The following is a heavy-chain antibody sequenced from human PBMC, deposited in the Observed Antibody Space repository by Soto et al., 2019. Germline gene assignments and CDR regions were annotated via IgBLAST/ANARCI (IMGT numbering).Heavy chain of an antibody. V-gene: IGHV3-48*01. J-gene: IGHJ6*03. CDR1: GFTFSSYS. Sequence: GGSLRLSCAASGFTFSSYSMNWVRQAPGKGLEWVSYISSSSSTIYYADSVKGRFTISRDNAKNSLYLQMNSLRAEDTAVYYCARPVSQDYYYYYMDVWGKGTTVTVSS. CDR3: ARPVSQDYYYYYMDV. CDR2: ISSSSSTI.